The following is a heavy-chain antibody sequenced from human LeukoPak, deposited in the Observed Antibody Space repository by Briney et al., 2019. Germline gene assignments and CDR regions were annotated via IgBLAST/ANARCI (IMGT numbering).Heavy chain of an antibody. J-gene: IGHJ4*02. D-gene: IGHD1-26*01. Sequence: LSGGSLRLSCAASGFTFSSYWMHWVRQAPGKGLVWVSRINSDGSSTSYADSVKGRFTISRGNAKNTLYLQMNSLRAEDTAVYYCARVSGSYRYYFDYWGQGTLVTVSS. CDR2: INSDGSST. CDR3: ARVSGSYRYYFDY. V-gene: IGHV3-74*01. CDR1: GFTFSSYW.